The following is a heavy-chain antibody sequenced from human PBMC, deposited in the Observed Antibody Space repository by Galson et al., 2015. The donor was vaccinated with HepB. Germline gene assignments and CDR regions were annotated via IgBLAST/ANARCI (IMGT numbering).Heavy chain of an antibody. Sequence: SVKVSCKASGYTFTRYAMNWVRQAPGQGLEWMGWINTNTGNPTYAQGFTGRFVFSLDTSVSTAYLQISSLKTEDTAVYYCTREVVWSGSYHAPFFDYWGQGALVTVSS. D-gene: IGHD1-26*01. V-gene: IGHV7-4-1*02. CDR2: INTNTGNP. J-gene: IGHJ4*02. CDR1: GYTFTRYA. CDR3: TREVVWSGSYHAPFFDY.